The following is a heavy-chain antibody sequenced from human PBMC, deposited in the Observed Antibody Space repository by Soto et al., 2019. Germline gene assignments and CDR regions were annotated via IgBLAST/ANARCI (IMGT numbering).Heavy chain of an antibody. D-gene: IGHD6-6*01. J-gene: IGHJ4*02. V-gene: IGHV2-5*02. CDR1: GFSLSTSDVG. CDR2: IYWDDDK. Sequence: SGPTLVNPAQTLTLTCTFSGFSLSTSDVGVGWIRQPPGKALEWLAIIYWDDDKRYSPSLKSRLTITKGTSKNQVVLTVTNMDPVDTATYYCAHSKYSRSSFDYWGQGTLVTVSS. CDR3: AHSKYSRSSFDY.